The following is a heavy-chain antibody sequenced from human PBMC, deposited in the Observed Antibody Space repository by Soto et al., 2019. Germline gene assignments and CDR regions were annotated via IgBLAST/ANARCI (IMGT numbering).Heavy chain of an antibody. V-gene: IGHV3-21*01. CDR3: ARPYSGSYSFDY. D-gene: IGHD1-26*01. J-gene: IGHJ4*02. Sequence: GGSLRLSCAASGFPFSSYNMNWVRQAPGKGLEWVSSITSAASDVYYADSVKGRFTISRDNAKSSLYLHMNSLRAEDTAVYYCARPYSGSYSFDYWGQGTLVTVSS. CDR2: ITSAASDV. CDR1: GFPFSSYN.